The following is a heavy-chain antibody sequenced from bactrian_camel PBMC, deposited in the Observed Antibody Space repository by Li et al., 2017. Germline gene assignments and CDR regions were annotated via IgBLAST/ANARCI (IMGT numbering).Heavy chain of an antibody. CDR1: GYTFSNYW. CDR3: AATSDGWFGFWEH. J-gene: IGHJ4*01. Sequence: VQLVESGGGSVQAGGSLRLSCAASGYTFSNYWVYWDRQAPGKGLERVSGIDTGGGTTYYADFVKGRFTISRDDASNTVYLQMSSLKANDTALYYCAATSDGWFGFWEHWGKGTQVTVS. D-gene: IGHD5*01. CDR2: IDTGGGTT. V-gene: IGHV3S1*01.